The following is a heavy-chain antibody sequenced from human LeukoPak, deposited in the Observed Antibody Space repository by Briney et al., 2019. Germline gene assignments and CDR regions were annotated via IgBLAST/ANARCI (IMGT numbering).Heavy chain of an antibody. CDR1: GYSISSGYY. CDR3: ARGLGLRMVRGVSSPGYYYYMDV. Sequence: SETLSLTCAVSGYSISSGYYWGWIRQPPGKGLGWIGSIYHSGSTYYNPSLKSRVTISVDTSKNQFSLKLSSVTAADTAVYYCARGLGLRMVRGVSSPGYYYYMDVWGKGTTVTVSS. J-gene: IGHJ6*03. V-gene: IGHV4-38-2*01. CDR2: IYHSGST. D-gene: IGHD3-10*01.